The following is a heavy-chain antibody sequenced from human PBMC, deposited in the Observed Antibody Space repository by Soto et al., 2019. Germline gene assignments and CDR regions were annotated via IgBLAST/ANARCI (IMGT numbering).Heavy chain of an antibody. CDR1: GYTFTTYA. V-gene: IGHV1-3*04. Sequence: QVQLVQSGAEVKKPGASVQVSCKPSGYTFTTYAIHWVRQAPGQSLEWMAWIHTGNGNTKYSPRFQGRVTITRDTPASTAYMELSSLRSEDTAVYYCAISLRLGESFDYWGQGTLVTVSS. J-gene: IGHJ4*02. CDR2: IHTGNGNT. CDR3: AISLRLGESFDY. D-gene: IGHD3-16*01.